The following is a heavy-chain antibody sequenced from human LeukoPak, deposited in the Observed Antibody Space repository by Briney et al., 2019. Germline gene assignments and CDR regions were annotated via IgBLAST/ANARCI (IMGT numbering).Heavy chain of an antibody. J-gene: IGHJ4*02. D-gene: IGHD5-24*01. CDR3: AKSGYNRFDY. Sequence: SESGGSTYYADSVKGRFTISRDNSKDTLSLQMNSLIAEDTAVYYCAKSGYNRFDYWGQGTRVTVSS. V-gene: IGHV3-23*01. CDR2: SESGGST.